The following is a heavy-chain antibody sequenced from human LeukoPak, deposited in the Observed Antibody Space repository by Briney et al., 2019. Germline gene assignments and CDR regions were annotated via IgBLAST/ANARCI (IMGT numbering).Heavy chain of an antibody. V-gene: IGHV4-59*01. J-gene: IGHJ4*02. Sequence: TSETLSLTCTVSGGSISSYYWSWIRQPPGKGLEWIGYIYYSGSTNYNPSLKSRVTISVDTSKNQFSLKLSSVTAADTAVYYCARTLYGGKAQIDYWGQGTPVTVSS. CDR1: GGSISSYY. D-gene: IGHD4-23*01. CDR2: IYYSGST. CDR3: ARTLYGGKAQIDY.